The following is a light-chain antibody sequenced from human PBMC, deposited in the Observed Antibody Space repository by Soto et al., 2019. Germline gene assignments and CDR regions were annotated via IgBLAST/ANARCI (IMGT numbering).Light chain of an antibody. Sequence: QSVLTQPASVSGSPGQSITISCTGTSSDVGSYNYVSWYQQHPAKAPKLMIYEVNDRPLGFSNRFSGSKSGNTASLTISGLQAEDEADYYCSSYISSGTLVFGGGTKVTVL. V-gene: IGLV2-14*01. CDR2: EVN. CDR1: SSDVGSYNY. J-gene: IGLJ2*01. CDR3: SSYISSGTLV.